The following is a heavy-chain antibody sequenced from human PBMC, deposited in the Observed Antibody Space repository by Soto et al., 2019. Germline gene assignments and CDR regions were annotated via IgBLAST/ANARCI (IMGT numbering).Heavy chain of an antibody. Sequence: SETLSLTCTVSGGSISSSSYYWGWIRQPPGKGLEWIGSIYYSGSTYYNPSLKSRVPISVDTSKNQFSLRLSSVTAADTAVYYCANYGDDYFDYWGQGTLVTVSS. J-gene: IGHJ4*02. CDR1: GGSISSSSYY. V-gene: IGHV4-39*01. CDR2: IYYSGST. D-gene: IGHD4-17*01. CDR3: ANYGDDYFDY.